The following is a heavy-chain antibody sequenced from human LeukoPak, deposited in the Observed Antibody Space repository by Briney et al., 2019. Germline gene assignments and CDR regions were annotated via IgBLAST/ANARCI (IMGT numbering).Heavy chain of an antibody. J-gene: IGHJ4*02. CDR2: MNPNSGNT. CDR1: GYTFTGYY. V-gene: IGHV1-8*03. D-gene: IGHD3-22*01. CDR3: ARQPNYYDSSGFVADY. Sequence: GASVKVSCKASGYTFTGYYMHWVRQAPGQGLEWMGWMNPNSGNTGYAQKFQGRVTITRNTSISTAYMELSSLRSEDTAVYYCARQPNYYDSSGFVADYWGQGTLVTVSS.